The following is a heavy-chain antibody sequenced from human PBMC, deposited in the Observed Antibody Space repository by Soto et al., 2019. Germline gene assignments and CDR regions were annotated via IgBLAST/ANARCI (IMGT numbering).Heavy chain of an antibody. D-gene: IGHD2-2*01. CDR3: GHLKTDTEVTPAPPLFDS. CDR2: LTHSVRT. V-gene: IGHV4-38-2*01. J-gene: IGHJ4*02. CDR1: VFSVSCDSY. Sequence: PSETLSLTCAVSVFSVSCDSYWGCMQRSPGEGLEWIGTLTHSVRTFCNPSLKSRATISADTTKNQFSLSLTSVTAADTAVYYCGHLKTDTEVTPAPPLFDSWGQGTLVTVSS.